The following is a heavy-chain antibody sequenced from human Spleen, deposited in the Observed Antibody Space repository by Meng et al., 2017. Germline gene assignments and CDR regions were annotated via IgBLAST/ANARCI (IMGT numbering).Heavy chain of an antibody. J-gene: IGHJ4*02. Sequence: GQVSRWVAGHLMPSETLSLPFAVYGGSFSGYYGGWIRPPPGKGLEWIGEINHSGSTNYDPSLKSLVTISVDTSKNQFSLKLSSVTAADTAVYYCARGRLCSGGSCYSWPFDYWGQGTLVTVSS. V-gene: IGHV4-34*01. CDR3: ARGRLCSGGSCYSWPFDY. D-gene: IGHD2-15*01. CDR1: GGSFSGYY. CDR2: INHSGST.